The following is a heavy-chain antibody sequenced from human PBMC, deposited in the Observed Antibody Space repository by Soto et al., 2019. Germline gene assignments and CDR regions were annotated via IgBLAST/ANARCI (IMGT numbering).Heavy chain of an antibody. Sequence: QVHLVQSGAEVKKPGASVKVSCKGSGYTFTSYGITWVRQAPGQGLAWMGGISAHNGNTAYAQKLQGRVTVTRDTPSSTAYMELRSLISDDTAVYYCARGRYGDYWGQGALVTVSS. CDR1: GYTFTSYG. CDR2: ISAHNGNT. CDR3: ARGRYGDY. D-gene: IGHD1-20*01. J-gene: IGHJ4*02. V-gene: IGHV1-18*01.